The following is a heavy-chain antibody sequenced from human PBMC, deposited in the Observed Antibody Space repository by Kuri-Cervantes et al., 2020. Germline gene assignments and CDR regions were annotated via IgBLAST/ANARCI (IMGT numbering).Heavy chain of an antibody. CDR2: ISYDGSNK. V-gene: IGHV3-30-3*01. CDR3: AKGFSYDYIDY. J-gene: IGHJ4*02. CDR1: GFTFSSYA. D-gene: IGHD5-18*01. Sequence: GESLKISCAASGFTFSSYAMHWVRQAPGKGLEWVAVISYDGSNKYYADSVKGRFTISRDNSKNTVYLQMNSLRAEGTAVYYCAKGFSYDYIDYWGQGTLVTVSS.